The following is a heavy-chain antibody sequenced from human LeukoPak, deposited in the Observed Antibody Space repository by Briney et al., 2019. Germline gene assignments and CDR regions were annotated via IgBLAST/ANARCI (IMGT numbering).Heavy chain of an antibody. J-gene: IGHJ6*03. CDR1: GGSISSYY. D-gene: IGHD2-8*02. V-gene: IGHV4-4*07. Sequence: SETLSLTCTVSGGSISSYYWSWIRQPAGKGLEWIGRIYTSGSTNYNPFLKSRVTMSVDTSKNQFSLKLSSVTAADTAVYYCARVLVAPYYYYMDVWGKGTTVTVSS. CDR2: IYTSGST. CDR3: ARVLVAPYYYYMDV.